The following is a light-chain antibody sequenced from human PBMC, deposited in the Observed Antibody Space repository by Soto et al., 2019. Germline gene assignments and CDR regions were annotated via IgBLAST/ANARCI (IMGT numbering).Light chain of an antibody. Sequence: DIVMTQFPDSLTVSLGERAAINCKSSRTVFYASANKNYLAWYQQKTGQPPKLLISWASVRESGVPDRFSGGGSGTNFTLTISSLQAEDVAVYYCQQYLKSPLSFGGGTRVEI. CDR3: QQYLKSPLS. J-gene: IGKJ4*01. CDR2: WAS. V-gene: IGKV4-1*01. CDR1: RTVFYASANKNY.